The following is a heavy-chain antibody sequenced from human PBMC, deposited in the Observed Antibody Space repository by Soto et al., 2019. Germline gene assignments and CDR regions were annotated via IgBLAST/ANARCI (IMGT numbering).Heavy chain of an antibody. V-gene: IGHV1-3*01. CDR3: ARDGQGVTSLDY. CDR1: GYTALSYS. D-gene: IGHD3-10*01. J-gene: IGHJ4*02. CDR2: INAGVDGT. Sequence: GASVKVSCKASGYTALSYSFHWVRQAPGQGPEWLGWINAGVDGTIYSQRFQGRVRITRDTTANTVYLEVNSLTSEDTAVYYCARDGQGVTSLDYRGQGTLDTVSS.